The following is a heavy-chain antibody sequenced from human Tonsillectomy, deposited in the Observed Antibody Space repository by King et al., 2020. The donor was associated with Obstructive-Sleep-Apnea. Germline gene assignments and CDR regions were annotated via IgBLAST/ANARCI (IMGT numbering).Heavy chain of an antibody. V-gene: IGHV1-8*01. CDR2: MNPNSGNT. D-gene: IGHD5-12*01. Sequence: QLVQSGAEVKKPGASVKVSCKASGYAFTSYDINWVRQATGQGLEWMGWMNPNSGNTGYAQKFQGRVTMTRNTSITTAYMELNGLRTEDTAVYYCARSGVVATTQYWGQGTLVTVSS. CDR1: GYAFTSYD. J-gene: IGHJ4*02. CDR3: ARSGVVATTQY.